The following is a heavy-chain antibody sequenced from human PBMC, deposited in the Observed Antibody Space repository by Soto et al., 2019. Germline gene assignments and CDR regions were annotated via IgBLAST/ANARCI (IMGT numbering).Heavy chain of an antibody. CDR2: ISWNSGAI. J-gene: IGHJ2*01. V-gene: IGHV3-9*01. CDR1: GFTFEDYA. Sequence: EVQLVESGGGLVQPGRSLRLSCAVSGFTFEDYAMIWVRQVPGKGLECVSSISWNSGAIDYAASVKGRFTISRDNAKKSLYLEMNSLRVEDTALYYCAKGARSGWPWYFDLWRRGTLVTVSS. CDR3: AKGARSGWPWYFDL. D-gene: IGHD6-19*01.